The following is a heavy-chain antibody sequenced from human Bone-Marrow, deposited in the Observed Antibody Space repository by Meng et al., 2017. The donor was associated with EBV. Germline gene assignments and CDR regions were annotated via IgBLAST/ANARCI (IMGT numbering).Heavy chain of an antibody. CDR2: FLPTLGAP. Sequence: QGRLVQSAAEGKKPGSSVKVACKTSGGPFRNYAISWVRLAPGQGLEWLGGFLPTLGAPNYAQKFHGRVSITADESTSTHYMDLSSLRSEDTAMYYCASESGRGYTPDYWGQGTLVTVSS. V-gene: IGHV1-69*01. CDR3: ASESGRGYTPDY. D-gene: IGHD3-10*01. CDR1: GGPFRNYA. J-gene: IGHJ4*02.